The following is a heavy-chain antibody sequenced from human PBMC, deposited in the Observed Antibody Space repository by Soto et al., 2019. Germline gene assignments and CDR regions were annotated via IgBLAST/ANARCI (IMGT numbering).Heavy chain of an antibody. D-gene: IGHD6-6*01. Sequence: QVQLQESGPGLVKPSETLSLTCTVSGGSISSYYWGWIRQPPGKGLEWIGYIHYSGSTNYNPSLRSRVTISVDTPKNHFSLEVNAMIAADTAIYYCARGCVAARKGRWFDPWGQGTLVTVSS. J-gene: IGHJ5*02. CDR2: IHYSGST. CDR1: GGSISSYY. CDR3: ARGCVAARKGRWFDP. V-gene: IGHV4-59*01.